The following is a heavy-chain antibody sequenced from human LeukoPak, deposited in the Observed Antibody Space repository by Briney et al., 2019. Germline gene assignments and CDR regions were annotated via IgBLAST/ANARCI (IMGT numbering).Heavy chain of an antibody. CDR3: ARDPRADTAMVTGWFDP. CDR2: INPNSGGT. Sequence: ASVKVSCKASGYTFTGYYMHWVRQAPGQGLEWMGWINPNSGGTNYAQEFQGRVTMTRDTSISTAYMELSRLRSDDTAVYYCARDPRADTAMVTGWFDPWGQGTLVTVSS. CDR1: GYTFTGYY. V-gene: IGHV1-2*02. J-gene: IGHJ5*02. D-gene: IGHD5-18*01.